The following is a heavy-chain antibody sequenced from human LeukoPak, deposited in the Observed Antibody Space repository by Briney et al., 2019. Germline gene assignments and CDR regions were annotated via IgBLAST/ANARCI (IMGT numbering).Heavy chain of an antibody. CDR2: INPNSGGT. J-gene: IGHJ5*02. D-gene: IGHD3-10*01. CDR1: GYTFTSYY. Sequence: ASVKVSCKASGYTFTSYYMHWVRQAPGQGLEWMGWINPNSGGTNYAQKFQGRVTMTRDTSISTAYMELSRLRSDDTAVYYCARGRLYYGSGSNSWFDPWGQGTLVTVSS. V-gene: IGHV1-2*02. CDR3: ARGRLYYGSGSNSWFDP.